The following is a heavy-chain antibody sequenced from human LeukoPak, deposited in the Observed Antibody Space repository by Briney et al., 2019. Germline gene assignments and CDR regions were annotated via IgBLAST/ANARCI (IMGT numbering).Heavy chain of an antibody. J-gene: IGHJ5*02. CDR1: GYTFTSYD. V-gene: IGHV1-46*01. CDR2: INPSGGST. CDR3: ARASASIRFNWFDP. D-gene: IGHD2-2*01. Sequence: GASVKVSCKASGYTFTSYDINWVRQAPGQGLEWMGIINPSGGSTSYAQKFQGRVTMTRDMSTSTVYMELSSLRSEDTAVYYCARASASIRFNWFDPWGQGTLVTVSS.